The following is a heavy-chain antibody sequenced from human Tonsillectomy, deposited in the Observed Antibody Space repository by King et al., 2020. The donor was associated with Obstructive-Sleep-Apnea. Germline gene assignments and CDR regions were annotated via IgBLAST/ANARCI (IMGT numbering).Heavy chain of an antibody. J-gene: IGHJ6*02. Sequence: VQLVESGGGLVQPGGSLRLSCAASGFTVSSKYMSWVRQAPGKGLEWGSVIYAVGSTYYADSVKGRFTISRDNSKNTVYLQMKSLRAEDTAVYFCARDLVMDVWGQGTTVTVSS. CDR2: IYAVGST. V-gene: IGHV3-66*01. CDR3: ARDLVMDV. CDR1: GFTVSSKY. D-gene: IGHD2-8*02.